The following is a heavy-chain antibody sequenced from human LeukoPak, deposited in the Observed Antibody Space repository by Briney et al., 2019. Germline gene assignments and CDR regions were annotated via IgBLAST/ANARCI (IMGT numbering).Heavy chain of an antibody. V-gene: IGHV3-48*03. CDR1: GFTFSSYE. D-gene: IGHD3-10*02. CDR3: AELGITMIGGV. J-gene: IGHJ6*04. CDR2: ISSSGSSI. Sequence: GGSLRLSCAASGFTFSSYEMNWVRQAPGKGLEWVSYISSSGSSIYYADSVKGRFTISKDNAKNSLYLQMNSLRAEDTAVYYCAELGITMIGGVWGKGTTVTISS.